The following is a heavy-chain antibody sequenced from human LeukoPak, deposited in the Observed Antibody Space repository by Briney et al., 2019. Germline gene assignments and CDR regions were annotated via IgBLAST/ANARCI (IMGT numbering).Heavy chain of an antibody. V-gene: IGHV4-34*01. CDR2: INLSGRT. CDR3: AREYRSGWAHASYYYGMDV. J-gene: IGHJ6*02. D-gene: IGHD6-19*01. Sequence: SETLSLTCAVYGGSFSGYYWSWIRQPPGKGLEWIGEINLSGRTNYNPSLKSRVTISVDTSKNQFSLKLSSVTAADTAVYYCAREYRSGWAHASYYYGMDVWGQGTTVTVSS. CDR1: GGSFSGYY.